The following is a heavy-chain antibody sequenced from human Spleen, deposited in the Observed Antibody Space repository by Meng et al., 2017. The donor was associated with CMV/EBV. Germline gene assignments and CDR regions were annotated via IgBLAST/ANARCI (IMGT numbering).Heavy chain of an antibody. CDR3: ASIRYCRSTSCSRTGGSDY. CDR2: IIPIFGTA. Sequence: FSSYAISWVRQAPRQGLELMGGIIPIFGTANCAQKFQNRVTISTDESTSTAYMELSILRSEDTAVYYCASIRYCRSTSCSRTGGSDYWGQGTLVTVSS. D-gene: IGHD2-2*01. CDR1: FSSYA. V-gene: IGHV1-69*05. J-gene: IGHJ4*02.